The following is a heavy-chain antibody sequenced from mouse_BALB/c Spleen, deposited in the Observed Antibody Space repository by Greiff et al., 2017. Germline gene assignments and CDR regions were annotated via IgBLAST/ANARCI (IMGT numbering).Heavy chain of an antibody. Sequence: ESGPDLVKPSQSLSLTCSVTGYSITSGYYWNWIRQFPGNKLEWMGYISYDGSNNYNPSLKNRISITRDTSKNQFFLKLNSVTTEDTATYYCASDGYYLYYYAMDYWGQGTSVTVSS. V-gene: IGHV3-6*02. J-gene: IGHJ4*01. CDR1: GYSITSGYY. D-gene: IGHD2-3*01. CDR3: ASDGYYLYYYAMDY. CDR2: ISYDGSN.